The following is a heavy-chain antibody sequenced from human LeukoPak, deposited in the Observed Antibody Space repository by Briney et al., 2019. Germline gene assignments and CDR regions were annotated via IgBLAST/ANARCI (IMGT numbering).Heavy chain of an antibody. D-gene: IGHD2-2*01. J-gene: IGHJ6*03. CDR2: ISSSSSTI. Sequence: GGSLRLSCAASGFTFSSYSMNWVRQAPGKGLEWVSYISSSSSTIYYADSVKGRFTISRDNAKNSLYLQMNSLRAEDTAVYYRARSAARGFYYYYYMDVWGKGTTVTVSS. CDR3: ARSAARGFYYYYYMDV. CDR1: GFTFSSYS. V-gene: IGHV3-48*01.